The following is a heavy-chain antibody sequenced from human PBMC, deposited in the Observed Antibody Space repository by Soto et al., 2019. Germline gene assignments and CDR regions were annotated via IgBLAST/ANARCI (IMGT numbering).Heavy chain of an antibody. Sequence: SETLSLTCAVSSVSISSGAYYWSWIRQPPGKGLEWIGYIYFSGNTYYNPSLKSRVTISVDTSKNQFSLKLISVTAADTVVYFCVRAAVTTSSHYIGFDAWGQGITVTVSS. CDR1: SVSISSGAYY. CDR3: VRAAVTTSSHYIGFDA. D-gene: IGHD4-17*01. V-gene: IGHV4-30-4*01. J-gene: IGHJ6*02. CDR2: IYFSGNT.